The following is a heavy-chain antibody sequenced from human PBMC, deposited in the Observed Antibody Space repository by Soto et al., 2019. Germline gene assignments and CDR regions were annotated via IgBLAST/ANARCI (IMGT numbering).Heavy chain of an antibody. CDR2: IRSKANRYAT. CDR1: GFTFSGSA. D-gene: IGHD2-2*01. V-gene: IGHV3-73*02. Sequence: EVQLVESGGGLVQPGGSLKLSCAASGFTFSGSAMHWVRQASGKGLEWVGRIRSKANRYATAYSASVKGRFTISRDDPKNTAYLQMNSLKTEDTAVYYCPTQEMAPAYWGQGSLVTVSS. J-gene: IGHJ4*02. CDR3: PTQEMAPAY.